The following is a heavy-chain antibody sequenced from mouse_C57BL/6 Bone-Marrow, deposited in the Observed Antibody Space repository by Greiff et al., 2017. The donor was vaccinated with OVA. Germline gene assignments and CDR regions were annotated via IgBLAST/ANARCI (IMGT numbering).Heavy chain of an antibody. CDR3: ARCYYWWCYAMDY. V-gene: IGHV7-3*01. CDR2: IRNKANGYTT. Sequence: EVQLQESGGGLVQPGGSLSLSCAASGFTFTDYYMSWVRQPPGKALEWLGFIRNKANGYTTEYSASVKGRFTISRDNSQSILYLQMSALRAEDSATYYCARCYYWWCYAMDYWGQGTSVTVSS. D-gene: IGHD1-1*01. J-gene: IGHJ4*01. CDR1: GFTFTDYY.